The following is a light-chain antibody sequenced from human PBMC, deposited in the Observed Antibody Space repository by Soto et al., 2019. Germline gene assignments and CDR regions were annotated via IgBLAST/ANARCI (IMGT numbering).Light chain of an antibody. V-gene: IGKV1-5*03. J-gene: IGKJ1*01. CDR3: QQYETYSPWT. CDR2: KAS. Sequence: DIQMTQCPSSLSASXXXXXTXTXLVSQIIDTWLAWYQQKPGKAPKLLIYKASSLENGVPSRFSGSGSGTEFTLTISSLQPDDFATYYCQQYETYSPWTFGQGTKVDIK. CDR1: QIIDTW.